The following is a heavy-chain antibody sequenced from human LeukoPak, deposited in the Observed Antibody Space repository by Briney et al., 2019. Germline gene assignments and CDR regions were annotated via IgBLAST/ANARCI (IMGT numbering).Heavy chain of an antibody. CDR3: ARGHIVGATM. Sequence: GGSLRLSCAASGFTFSNAWMSWVRQAPGKGLEWVAHIKQDGYETYYVDSVKGRFTISRDNGRNSLYLQMSSLRAEDTAVYYCARGHIVGATMWGQGTQVTVSS. V-gene: IGHV3-7*01. J-gene: IGHJ4*02. CDR2: IKQDGYET. CDR1: GFTFSNAW. D-gene: IGHD1-26*01.